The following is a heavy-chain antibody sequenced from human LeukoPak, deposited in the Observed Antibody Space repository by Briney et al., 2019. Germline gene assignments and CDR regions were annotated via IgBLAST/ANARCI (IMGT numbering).Heavy chain of an antibody. D-gene: IGHD3-22*01. J-gene: IGHJ6*02. V-gene: IGHV3-30*04. CDR1: ELIFSDYA. CDR3: ARDVRAAPHYDFFHYGMDV. CDR2: MTYDGSNK. Sequence: PRGSLRLSCAASELIFSDYAIHWVRQAPGKGLEWVALMTYDGSNKYYADSVKGRFTLSRDISKNTLYLQMNGLRAEDTAVYYCARDVRAAPHYDFFHYGMDVWGPGTTVTVAS.